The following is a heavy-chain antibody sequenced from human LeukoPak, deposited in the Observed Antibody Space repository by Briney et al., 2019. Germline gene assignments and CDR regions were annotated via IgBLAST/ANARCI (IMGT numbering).Heavy chain of an antibody. J-gene: IGHJ4*02. CDR1: GDTFTTYY. CDR2: ISAYNGNT. V-gene: IGHV1-18*04. D-gene: IGHD3-10*01. CDR3: ARDGGATMVRGLTY. Sequence: ASVKVSCKASGDTFTTYYIHWVRQAPGQGLEWMGWISAYNGNTNYAQKLQGRVTMTTDTSTSTAYMELRSLRSDDTAVYYCARDGGATMVRGLTYWGQGTLVTVSS.